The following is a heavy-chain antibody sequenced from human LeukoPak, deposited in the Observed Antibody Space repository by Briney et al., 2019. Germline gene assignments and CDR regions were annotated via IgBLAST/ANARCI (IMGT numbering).Heavy chain of an antibody. CDR3: ASLHSSGWYEDY. D-gene: IGHD6-19*01. CDR2: IYYSGSI. Sequence: SQTLSLTCTVSGGSISSGGYYWSWIRQHPGKGLEWIGYIYYSGSIYYNPSLKSRVTISVDTSKNQFSLKLSSVTAADTAVYYCASLHSSGWYEDYWGQGTLVTVSS. J-gene: IGHJ4*02. V-gene: IGHV4-31*03. CDR1: GGSISSGGYY.